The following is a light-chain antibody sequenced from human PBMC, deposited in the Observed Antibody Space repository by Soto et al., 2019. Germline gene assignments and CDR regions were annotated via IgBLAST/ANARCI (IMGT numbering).Light chain of an antibody. CDR2: GAS. Sequence: EIVMTQSPATLSVSPGERATLSCRPSHSVSSRLAWYQQKPGQAPRLLIYGASTRATGLPARFSGSGSGTEFTLTISSLQSEDIAVYYCQHYTNWPLTFGGGTKV. CDR3: QHYTNWPLT. V-gene: IGKV3-15*01. CDR1: HSVSSR. J-gene: IGKJ4*01.